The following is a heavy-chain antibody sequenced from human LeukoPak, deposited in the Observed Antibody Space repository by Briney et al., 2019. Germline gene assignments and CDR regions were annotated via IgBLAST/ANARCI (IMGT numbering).Heavy chain of an antibody. D-gene: IGHD4-11*01. CDR2: IYNGDYT. CDR3: ARVGSYSNYGFGDY. Sequence: PGGSLRLSCAASGFAVSTNYMSWVRQAPGKGLDWVSVIYNGDYTYYADSVKGRLTISKHNSKNTVFLQMNSLRAEDTAVYYCARVGSYSNYGFGDYWGQGTLVTVSS. V-gene: IGHV3-53*04. J-gene: IGHJ4*02. CDR1: GFAVSTNY.